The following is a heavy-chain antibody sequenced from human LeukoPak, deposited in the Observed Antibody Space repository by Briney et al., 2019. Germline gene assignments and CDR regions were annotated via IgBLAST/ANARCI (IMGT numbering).Heavy chain of an antibody. CDR1: VGSFSGYY. CDR2: INHSGST. J-gene: IGHJ6*02. CDR3: ARGRGYCSSTSCLYYYGMDV. D-gene: IGHD2-2*01. Sequence: SVTLSLTCAVYVGSFSGYYWSWIRQPPGKGVEWIGEINHSGSTNHNPSLKSRVTISLSTSKDQSTLKLSSVTAADTAVYYCARGRGYCSSTSCLYYYGMDVGGQGHTVTVSS. V-gene: IGHV4-34*01.